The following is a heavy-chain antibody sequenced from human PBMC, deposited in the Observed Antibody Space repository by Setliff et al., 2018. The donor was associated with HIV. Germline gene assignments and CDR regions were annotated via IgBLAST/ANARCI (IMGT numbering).Heavy chain of an antibody. V-gene: IGHV4-59*08. J-gene: IGHJ4*02. CDR1: GGSLQGYY. D-gene: IGHD3-10*01. CDR2: IYYTGST. CDR3: ASLYYISSWTSYFDS. Sequence: PSETLSLTCSVSGGSLQGYYWSWIRQPAGKGLQWIGYIYYTGSTYYNPSLKSRVTLSVDTSKNQFSLELSSVTASDTAVYRCASLYYISSWTSYFDSWGQGTLVTVSS.